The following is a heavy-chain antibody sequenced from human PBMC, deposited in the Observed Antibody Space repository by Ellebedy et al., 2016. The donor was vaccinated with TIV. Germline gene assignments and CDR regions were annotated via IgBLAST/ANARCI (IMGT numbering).Heavy chain of an antibody. D-gene: IGHD6-19*01. CDR2: ISYDGSNK. CDR1: GFTFSSYA. CDR3: AKDIGWLVRGGIDY. Sequence: GESLKISXAASGFTFSSYAMHWVRQAPGKGLEWVAVISYDGSNKYYADSVKGRFTISRDNSKNTLYLQMNSLRAEDTALYYCAKDIGWLVRGGIDYWGQGTLVTVSS. J-gene: IGHJ4*02. V-gene: IGHV3-30-3*01.